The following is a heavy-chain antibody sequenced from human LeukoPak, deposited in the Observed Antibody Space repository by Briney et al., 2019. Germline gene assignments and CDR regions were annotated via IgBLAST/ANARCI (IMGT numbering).Heavy chain of an antibody. CDR1: GGPFSSYA. J-gene: IGHJ5*02. Sequence: WASVQVSFKASGGPFSSYAISWGRPAPGQGLEWMGRIIPIFGIADYSQKFQGRVTITADKSTSTAYMELSSLRSEDTAVYYCAREAQFYSWFDPWGQGTLVTVSS. D-gene: IGHD2-15*01. CDR3: AREAQFYSWFDP. V-gene: IGHV1-69*04. CDR2: IIPIFGIA.